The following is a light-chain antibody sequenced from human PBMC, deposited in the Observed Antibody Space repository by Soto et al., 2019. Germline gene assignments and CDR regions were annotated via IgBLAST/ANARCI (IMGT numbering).Light chain of an antibody. CDR1: QSVRSSH. J-gene: IGKJ4*01. V-gene: IGKV3-20*01. CDR3: QQYSSSPLS. Sequence: EIVLTQSPGTLSLSPGERATLSCRASQSVRSSHLAWYQQKPGQAPRLLIYGASSRATGIPDRFSGSGSGTDFTLTISKLEPEDFAVYHCQQYSSSPLSFGRGTK. CDR2: GAS.